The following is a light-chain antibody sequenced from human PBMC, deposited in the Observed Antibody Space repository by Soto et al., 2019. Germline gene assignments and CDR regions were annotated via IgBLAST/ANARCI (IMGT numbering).Light chain of an antibody. CDR3: QQSYNTPQT. CDR2: AAS. Sequence: DIQMTQSPSSLSASVGDRVTVTCRASQSISTYLNWYQQRPGKAPNLLIYAASNMQSGVPSRFSGNGSGTDFALTISSLQPEDFATYYCQQSYNTPQTFCQGTKVEIK. CDR1: QSISTY. J-gene: IGKJ1*01. V-gene: IGKV1-39*01.